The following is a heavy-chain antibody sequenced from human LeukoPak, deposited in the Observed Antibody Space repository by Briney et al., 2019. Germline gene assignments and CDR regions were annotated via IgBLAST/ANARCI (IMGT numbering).Heavy chain of an antibody. Sequence: SATLSLTCAVYGGSSSGYYWSWIRQPPGKGLEWIGEINHSGSTNYNPSLKSRVTISVDTSKNQFSLKLSSVTAADTAVYYCATRGYSGYGTDYWGQGTLVTVSS. V-gene: IGHV4-34*01. D-gene: IGHD5-12*01. CDR1: GGSSSGYY. CDR2: INHSGST. CDR3: ATRGYSGYGTDY. J-gene: IGHJ4*02.